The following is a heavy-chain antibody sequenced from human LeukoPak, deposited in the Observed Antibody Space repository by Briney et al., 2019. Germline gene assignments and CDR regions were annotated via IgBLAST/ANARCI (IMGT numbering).Heavy chain of an antibody. J-gene: IGHJ3*02. V-gene: IGHV3-21*04. Sequence: GGSLRLSCAASGFTFSSYSMNWVRQAPGKGLEWVSSISSSSSYIYYADSVKGRFTISRDNAKNSLYLQMNSLRAEDMALYYCAKEYDSSGYLHGPGAFDIWGQGTMVTVSS. CDR2: ISSSSSYI. D-gene: IGHD3-22*01. CDR1: GFTFSSYS. CDR3: AKEYDSSGYLHGPGAFDI.